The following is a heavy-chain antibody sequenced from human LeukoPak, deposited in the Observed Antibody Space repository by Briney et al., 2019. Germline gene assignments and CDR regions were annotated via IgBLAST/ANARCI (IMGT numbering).Heavy chain of an antibody. J-gene: IGHJ6*04. Sequence: GGSLRLSCAASGFTFSDYYMSWIRQAPGKGLEWVSYISSSSSYINYADSVKGRFTISRDNAKNSLYLQMNSLRAEDTAVYYCARYGADVLLWFGESGYGMDVWGKGTTVTVSS. CDR1: GFTFSDYY. V-gene: IGHV3-11*06. CDR3: ARYGADVLLWFGESGYGMDV. CDR2: ISSSSSYI. D-gene: IGHD3-10*01.